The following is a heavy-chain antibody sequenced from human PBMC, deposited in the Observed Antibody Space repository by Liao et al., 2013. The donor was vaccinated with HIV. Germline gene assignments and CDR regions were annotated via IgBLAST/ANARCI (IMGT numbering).Heavy chain of an antibody. V-gene: IGHV4-59*10. Sequence: QVRLQQWGAGLLKPSETLSLTCTVSGGSISNYYWNWVRQPAGKGLEWIGRIYATGDTNHNPSLKSRITMSVDTSKNQFSLNLSSVTAADTAVYYCAARINIFGVVIPHAFDIWGQGTMVTVSS. J-gene: IGHJ3*02. CDR2: IYATGDT. CDR3: AARINIFGVVIPHAFDI. CDR1: GGSISNYY. D-gene: IGHD3-3*02.